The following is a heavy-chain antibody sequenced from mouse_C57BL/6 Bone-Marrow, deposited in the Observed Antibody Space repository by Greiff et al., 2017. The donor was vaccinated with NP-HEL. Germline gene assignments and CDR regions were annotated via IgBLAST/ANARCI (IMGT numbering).Heavy chain of an antibody. Sequence: EVKVEESGPGLVKPSQSLSLTCSVTGYSITSGYYWNWIRQFPGNKLEWMGYISYDGSNNYNPSLKNRISITRDTSKNQFFLKLNSVTTEDTATYYCARDPLYGSSYNYYAMDYWGQGTSVTVSS. CDR1: GYSITSGYY. J-gene: IGHJ4*01. V-gene: IGHV3-6*01. CDR2: ISYDGSN. CDR3: ARDPLYGSSYNYYAMDY. D-gene: IGHD1-1*01.